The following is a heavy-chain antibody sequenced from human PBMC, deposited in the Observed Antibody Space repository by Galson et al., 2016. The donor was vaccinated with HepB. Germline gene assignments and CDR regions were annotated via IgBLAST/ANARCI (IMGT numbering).Heavy chain of an antibody. CDR3: AHGSGWLFDY. CDR1: GFSLTTTAVG. Sequence: PALVKPTQTLTLTCTFSGFSLTTTAVGVGWFRQPPGKALEWRALIYWNDDNHYSPSLRSRLTLTKDTSKNHVVLTMTNIDPVDTATYFCAHGSGWLFDYWGQGTLDTVSS. J-gene: IGHJ4*02. D-gene: IGHD6-19*01. V-gene: IGHV2-5*01. CDR2: IYWNDDN.